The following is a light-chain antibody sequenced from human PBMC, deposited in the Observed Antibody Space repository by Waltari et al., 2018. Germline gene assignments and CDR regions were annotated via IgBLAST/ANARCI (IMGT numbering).Light chain of an antibody. CDR1: QDITNY. J-gene: IGKJ1*01. CDR3: QQYDDLPWT. CDR2: DAS. V-gene: IGKV1-33*01. Sequence: DIQMTQSPSSLSASVGDKVTITCQASQDITNYLSWFQQKPGKAPKLLISDASNLERGVPSRFSGGGSGTDFTFTISSLQPEDLATYFCQQYDDLPWTFGQGTKVEIK.